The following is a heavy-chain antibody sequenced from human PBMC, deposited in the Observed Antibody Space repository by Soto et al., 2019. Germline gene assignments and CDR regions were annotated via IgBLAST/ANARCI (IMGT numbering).Heavy chain of an antibody. D-gene: IGHD6-19*01. CDR3: ARDRESSGNYYYYGMDV. J-gene: IGHJ6*02. V-gene: IGHV1-69*13. CDR2: IIPIFGTA. Sequence: SVKASCKASGGTFSSYAISWVRQAPGQGLEWMGGIIPIFGTANYAQKFQGRVTITADESTSTAYMELSSLRSEDTAVYYCARDRESSGNYYYYGMDVWGQGTTVTVSS. CDR1: GGTFSSYA.